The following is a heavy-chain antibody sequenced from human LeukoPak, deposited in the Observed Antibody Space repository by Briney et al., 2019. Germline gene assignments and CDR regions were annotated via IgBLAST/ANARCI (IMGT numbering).Heavy chain of an antibody. V-gene: IGHV3-23*01. CDR3: AARTMGSFYDY. CDR2: VSASGGTT. Sequence: GGSLRLSCAASGFTFSTYAMSWVRQAPGMGLEWVSAVSASGGTTYYADSVKGRFTISRDNSKNTLYLQMNSLRAEDTAVCYCAARTMGSFYDYWGQGTLVTVSS. CDR1: GFTFSTYA. D-gene: IGHD1-26*01. J-gene: IGHJ4*02.